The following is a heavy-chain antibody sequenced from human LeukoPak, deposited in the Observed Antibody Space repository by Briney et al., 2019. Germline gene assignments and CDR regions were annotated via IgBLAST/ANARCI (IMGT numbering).Heavy chain of an antibody. CDR3: ARVSDGVDY. J-gene: IGHJ4*02. Sequence: XLXXXXSGFXXXSYWMHWVRHAPGKGLVWVSRINSDGSSTSYADSVKGRFTISRDNANKTLYLQMNSLRAEDTAVYYCARVSDGVDYWGQGTLVTVSS. CDR1: GFXXXSYW. CDR2: INSDGSST. D-gene: IGHD3-10*01. V-gene: IGHV3-74*01.